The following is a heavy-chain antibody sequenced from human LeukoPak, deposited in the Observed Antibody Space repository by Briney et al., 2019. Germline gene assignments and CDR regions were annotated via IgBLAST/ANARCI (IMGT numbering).Heavy chain of an antibody. CDR3: ANNPPNIVVVPADTRYYYYMDV. D-gene: IGHD2-2*01. J-gene: IGHJ6*03. V-gene: IGHV3-30*02. CDR1: GFTFSSCG. CDR2: IRYDGSNK. Sequence: PGGSLRLSCAASGFTFSSCGMHWVRQAPGKGLEWVAFIRYDGSNKYYADSVKGRFTISRDNSKNTLYLQMNSLRAEDTAVYYCANNPPNIVVVPADTRYYYYMDVWGKGTTVTVSS.